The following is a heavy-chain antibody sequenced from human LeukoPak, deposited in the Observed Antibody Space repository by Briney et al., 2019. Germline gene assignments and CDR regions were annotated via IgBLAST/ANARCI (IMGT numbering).Heavy chain of an antibody. J-gene: IGHJ6*03. Sequence: SETLSLTCTVSGVSISSGSYYWSWIRQPAGKGLEWIGRIYTSGSANYNPSLKSRVTISVDTSKNQFSLKLSSVTAADTAVYYCARTAGYYYYMDVWGKGTTVTISS. CDR1: GVSISSGSYY. CDR2: IYTSGSA. V-gene: IGHV4-61*02. D-gene: IGHD6-25*01. CDR3: ARTAGYYYYMDV.